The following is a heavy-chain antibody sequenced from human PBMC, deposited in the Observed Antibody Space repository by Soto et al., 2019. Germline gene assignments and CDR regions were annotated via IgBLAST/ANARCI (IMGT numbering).Heavy chain of an antibody. CDR1: GFSFSNYG. CDR3: AKDILTGPYYYYGMDV. V-gene: IGHV3-23*04. J-gene: IGHJ6*02. D-gene: IGHD3-9*01. CDR2: ISGSGGST. Sequence: VQLVESGGGVVQPGGSLRLSCAASGFSFSNYGMYWVRQAPGKGLEWVSAISGSGGSTYYADSVKGRFTISRDNSKNTLYLQMNSLRAEDTAVYYCAKDILTGPYYYYGMDVWGQGTTVTVSS.